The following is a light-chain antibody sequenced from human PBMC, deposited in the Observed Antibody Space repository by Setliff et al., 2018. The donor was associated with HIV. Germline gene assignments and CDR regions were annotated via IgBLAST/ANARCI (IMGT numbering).Light chain of an antibody. CDR1: SSNIGSGYD. V-gene: IGLV1-40*01. CDR2: GST. Sequence: QSALTQPPSVSGASGPRVTISCTGSSSNIGSGYDVHWYQQLPEKAPKLLIYGSTNRPSGVPDRFSGSKSGTSASLAMTGLQVEDEADYYCQAYDSSLRGVFGTGTKVTVL. CDR3: QAYDSSLRGV. J-gene: IGLJ1*01.